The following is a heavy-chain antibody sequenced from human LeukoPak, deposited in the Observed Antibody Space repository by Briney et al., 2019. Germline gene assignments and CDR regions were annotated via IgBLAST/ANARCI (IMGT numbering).Heavy chain of an antibody. Sequence: ASVKVSCKASGYTLTSYGINWMRQAPGQGLEWMGWISTQSGNTNYAQKVQGRLTLTTDRSTNTAYMELRSLRSDDTAVYYCARGAYGDKWGQGTLVTVS. CDR1: GYTLTSYG. CDR3: ARGAYGDK. D-gene: IGHD4-17*01. J-gene: IGHJ4*02. V-gene: IGHV1-18*01. CDR2: ISTQSGNT.